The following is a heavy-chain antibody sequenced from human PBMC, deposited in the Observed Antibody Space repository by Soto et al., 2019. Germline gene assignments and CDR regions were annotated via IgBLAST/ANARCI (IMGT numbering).Heavy chain of an antibody. V-gene: IGHV4-39*01. J-gene: IGHJ4*02. Sequence: QLQLQESGPGLVRPSETLSLTCTVSGGSISSTSHYWGWVRQPPGKGLEWIGSIYYTGSTYFRPTLSSRVTISVDTSKNQFSLKLNSVTAADTAVYFCARLDGYGGLLDYWGQGTLVTVSS. D-gene: IGHD2-21*01. CDR2: IYYTGST. CDR1: GGSISSTSHY. CDR3: ARLDGYGGLLDY.